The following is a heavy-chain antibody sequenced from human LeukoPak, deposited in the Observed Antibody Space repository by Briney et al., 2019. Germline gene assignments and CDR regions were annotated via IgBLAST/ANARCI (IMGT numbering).Heavy chain of an antibody. CDR2: IYYSGST. V-gene: IGHV4-30-4*01. CDR1: GGSINSGDYY. CDR3: ARDGVGGLYYFDY. Sequence: PSETLSLTCTVSGGSINSGDYYWSWIRQPPGKGLEWIGYIYYSGSTYYNPPLKSRVTISVDTSKNQFSLKLSSVTAADTAVYYCARDGVGGLYYFDYWGQGTLVTVSS. J-gene: IGHJ4*02. D-gene: IGHD4-23*01.